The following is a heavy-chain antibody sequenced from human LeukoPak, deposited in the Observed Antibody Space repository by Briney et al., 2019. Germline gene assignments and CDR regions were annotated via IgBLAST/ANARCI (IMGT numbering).Heavy chain of an antibody. J-gene: IGHJ4*02. V-gene: IGHV3-33*01. D-gene: IGHD1-26*01. CDR1: GFTFSSYG. CDR2: ISYDGSNK. CDR3: ARERYSGSYIPRPEY. Sequence: GGSLRLSCAASGFTFSSYGMHWVRQAPGKGLEWVAVISYDGSNKYYADSVKGRFTISRDDSKNTLYLQMNSLRAEDTALYYCARERYSGSYIPRPEYWGQGTLSPSLQ.